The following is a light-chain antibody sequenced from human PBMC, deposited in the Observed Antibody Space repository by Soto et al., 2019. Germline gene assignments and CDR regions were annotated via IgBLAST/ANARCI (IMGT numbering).Light chain of an antibody. V-gene: IGKV3-15*01. CDR3: QQYNDWPTA. Sequence: ETVMTQSPATLSLSPGERATLSCRASQSVSSKLVWYQQKPGQAPRFLIYGASTRATGIPARFRGSGSGTEFTLTIDSLQSEDFAVYYCQQYNDWPTAFGGGTKVDIK. CDR1: QSVSSK. CDR2: GAS. J-gene: IGKJ4*01.